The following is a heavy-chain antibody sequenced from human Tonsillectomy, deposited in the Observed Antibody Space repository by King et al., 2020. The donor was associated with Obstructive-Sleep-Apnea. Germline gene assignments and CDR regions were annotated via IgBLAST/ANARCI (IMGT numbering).Heavy chain of an antibody. CDR3: ARASTTVTSYYFYGLSG. Sequence: QLQESGPGLVKPSQTLSLTCAVSGGSISSGGYSWSWIRQPPGKGLEWIGYLYYSGITYYNPSLRMRATLSEDTSKNQFSLKLTSVTAADTAVYYCARASTTVTSYYFYGLSGSGQGGSVTVSS. CDR2: LYYSGIT. J-gene: IGHJ6*02. CDR1: GGSISSGGYS. V-gene: IGHV4-30-4*07. D-gene: IGHD4-11*01.